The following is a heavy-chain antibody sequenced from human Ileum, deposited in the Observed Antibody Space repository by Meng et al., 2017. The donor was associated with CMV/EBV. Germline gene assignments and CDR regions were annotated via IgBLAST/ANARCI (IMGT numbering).Heavy chain of an antibody. CDR3: ARGKSSAVGTWFDP. CDR1: GGSFIGYY. V-gene: IGHV4-34*01. Sequence: GDGGSFIGYYWSWIRQAPGKGLEWIGEVYYSGSTNYNPSLNSRVTISLDTPKNRFSLNLSSVTAADTAMYYCARGKSSAVGTWFDPWGRGTLVTVSS. J-gene: IGHJ5*02. CDR2: VYYSGST. D-gene: IGHD2-21*02.